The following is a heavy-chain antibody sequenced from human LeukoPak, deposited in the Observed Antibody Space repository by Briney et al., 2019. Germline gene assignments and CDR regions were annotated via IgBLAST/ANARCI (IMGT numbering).Heavy chain of an antibody. CDR3: ARVGAGVVPAALPYNWFDP. CDR1: GGSFSGYY. D-gene: IGHD2-2*01. CDR2: INHSGST. V-gene: IGHV4-34*01. J-gene: IGHJ5*02. Sequence: PSETLSLTCAVYGGSFSGYYWSWIRQPPGKGLEWIGEINHSGSTNYNPSLKSRVTISVDTSKNQFSLKLSSVTAADTAVYYCARVGAGVVPAALPYNWFDPWGQGTLVTVSS.